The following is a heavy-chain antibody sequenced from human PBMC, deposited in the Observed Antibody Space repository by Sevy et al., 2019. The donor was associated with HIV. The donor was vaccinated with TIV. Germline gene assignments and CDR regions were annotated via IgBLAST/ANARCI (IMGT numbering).Heavy chain of an antibody. CDR1: GGSINTHY. J-gene: IGHJ2*01. Sequence: SETLSLTCTVSGGSINTHYWSWIRQSPGKGLEWIGYIYYSGSTNYNPDLKSRVTISLDTTNNQFSLRVTSVTAADTAVYYCARYTSSSYWFFDLWGRGTQVTVSS. V-gene: IGHV4-59*11. CDR3: ARYTSSSYWFFDL. CDR2: IYYSGST. D-gene: IGHD6-6*01.